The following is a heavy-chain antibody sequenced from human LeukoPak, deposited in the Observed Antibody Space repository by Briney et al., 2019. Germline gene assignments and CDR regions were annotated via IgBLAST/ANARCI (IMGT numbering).Heavy chain of an antibody. CDR1: GDSMTGYY. J-gene: IGHJ4*02. V-gene: IGHV4-59*01. CDR3: ARALSGSRLTDF. D-gene: IGHD3-3*01. CDR2: IYYSGST. Sequence: PSETLSLTCTVSGDSMTGYYWSWIRQPPGKELEWIGYIYYSGSTNYNPSLKSRVTISQGTTKNQFSLNLRSVTAADTAVYYCARALSGSRLTDFWGQGTLVTVSS.